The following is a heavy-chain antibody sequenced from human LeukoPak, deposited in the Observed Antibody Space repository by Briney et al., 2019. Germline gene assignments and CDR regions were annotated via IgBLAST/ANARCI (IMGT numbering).Heavy chain of an antibody. J-gene: IGHJ4*02. CDR2: ISYDGSNK. CDR1: GFAFSSYG. CDR3: AKDMLSSGWC. V-gene: IGHV3-30*18. D-gene: IGHD6-19*01. Sequence: GGSLRLSCAASGFAFSSYGMHWVRQAPGKGLEWVAVISYDGSNKYYADSVKGRFTISRDNSKNTLYLQMNSLRAEDTAVYYCAKDMLSSGWCWGQGTLVTVSS.